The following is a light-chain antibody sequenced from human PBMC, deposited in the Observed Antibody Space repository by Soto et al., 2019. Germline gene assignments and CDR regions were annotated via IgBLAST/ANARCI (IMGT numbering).Light chain of an antibody. CDR1: QSVKTN. CDR3: QQYNNWPPLT. CDR2: GAS. V-gene: IGKV3-15*01. Sequence: ETVVTQSPASLSASPGERVTLSCRASQSVKTNLAWYQKKPGQAPRLLIYGASIRATDIPARFSGSGSGTEFTLTISSLQSEDFTLYYCQQYNNWPPLTFGPGTRVDI. J-gene: IGKJ3*01.